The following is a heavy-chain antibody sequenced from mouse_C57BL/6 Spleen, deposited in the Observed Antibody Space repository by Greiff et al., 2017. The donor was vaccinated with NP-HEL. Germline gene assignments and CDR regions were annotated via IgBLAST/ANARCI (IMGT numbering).Heavy chain of an antibody. CDR1: GYTFTDHT. J-gene: IGHJ2*01. CDR3: AREPHYYGSSDY. V-gene: IGHV1-78*01. D-gene: IGHD1-1*01. Sequence: VQLVESDAELVKPGASVKISCKVSGYTFTDHTIHWMKQRPEQGLEWIGYIYPRDGSTKNNEKFKGKATLTADKSSSTAYMQLNSLTSEDSAVYFCAREPHYYGSSDYWGQGTTLTVSS. CDR2: IYPRDGST.